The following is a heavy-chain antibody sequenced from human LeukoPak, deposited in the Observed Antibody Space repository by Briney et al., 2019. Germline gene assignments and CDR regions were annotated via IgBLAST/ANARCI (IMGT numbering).Heavy chain of an antibody. J-gene: IGHJ4*02. V-gene: IGHV3-33*06. D-gene: IGHD3-10*01. CDR2: ISNDGSKT. CDR3: AKDSRGANFGDLDY. CDR1: GFTFSLYG. Sequence: GGSLRLSCAASGFTFSLYGMHWVRQAPGKGLEWVALISNDGSKTYYADSVKGRFTISRDNSKNTVYLQVSSLRADDTAVYYCAKDSRGANFGDLDYWGQGTLVTVSS.